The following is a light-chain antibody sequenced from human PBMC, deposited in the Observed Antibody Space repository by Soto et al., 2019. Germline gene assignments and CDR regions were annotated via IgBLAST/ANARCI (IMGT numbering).Light chain of an antibody. CDR1: QDISTY. Sequence: DIQMTQAPSSLSASVGDRVTITCRARQDISTYLAWYQQKPGKVPKLLIYAAYTLQSGVPPRFSGSGSGTDFTLTISSLQPEDVATYYCQQYDNAPLTFGGGTKVEIK. CDR3: QQYDNAPLT. CDR2: AAY. J-gene: IGKJ4*01. V-gene: IGKV1-27*01.